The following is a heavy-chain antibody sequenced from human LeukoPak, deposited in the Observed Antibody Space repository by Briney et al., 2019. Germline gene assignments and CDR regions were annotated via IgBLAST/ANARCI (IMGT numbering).Heavy chain of an antibody. D-gene: IGHD3-9*01. V-gene: IGHV1-8*02. CDR1: GYTFTGYY. CDR2: MNPNSGNT. CDR3: ARGQTYYDILTGYFEYYYYYMDV. Sequence: ASVKVSCKASGYTFTGYYMHWVRQATGQGLEWMGWMNPNSGNTGYAQKFQGRVTMTRNTSISTAYMELSSLRSEDTAVYYCARGQTYYDILTGYFEYYYYYMDVWGKGTTVTISS. J-gene: IGHJ6*03.